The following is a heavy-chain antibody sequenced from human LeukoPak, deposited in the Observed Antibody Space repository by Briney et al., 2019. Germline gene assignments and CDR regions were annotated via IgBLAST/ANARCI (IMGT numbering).Heavy chain of an antibody. CDR2: ISASGNTI. CDR1: GFTFSIDS. Sequence: PGGSLRLSCAASGFTFSIDSMNWVRQAPGKGLEWVSYISASGNTIDYADSVKGRFTISRDTAKNSLYLQMNSLRADDTAVYYCARAKSNYYYYMDVWGKGTTVTVSS. V-gene: IGHV3-48*01. CDR3: ARAKSNYYYYMDV. J-gene: IGHJ6*03.